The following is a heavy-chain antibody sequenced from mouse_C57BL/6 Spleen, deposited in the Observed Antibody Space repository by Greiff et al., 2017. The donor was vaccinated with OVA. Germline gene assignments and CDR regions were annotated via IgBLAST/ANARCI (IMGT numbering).Heavy chain of an antibody. J-gene: IGHJ4*01. Sequence: VQLQQSGAELARPGASVKLSCKASGYTFTSYGISWVKQRTGQGLEWIGEIYPTSGNTYYNEKFKGKATLTADKSSSTAYMELRSLTSEDSAVYFCARGRVTTVVAPCCAMDYWGQGTSVTVSS. CDR2: IYPTSGNT. V-gene: IGHV1-81*01. D-gene: IGHD1-1*01. CDR1: GYTFTSYG. CDR3: ARGRVTTVVAPCCAMDY.